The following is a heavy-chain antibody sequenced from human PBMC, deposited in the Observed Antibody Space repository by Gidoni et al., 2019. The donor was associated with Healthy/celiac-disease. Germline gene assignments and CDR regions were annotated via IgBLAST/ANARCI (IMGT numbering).Heavy chain of an antibody. V-gene: IGHV3-23*01. Sequence: EVQLLESGGGLVQPGGSLRLSCAASGFTFSSYAMSWARQAPGKGLEWVSAISGSGGSTYYADSVKGRFTISRDNSKNTLYLQMNSLRAEDTAVYYCAKDGFSFHGGNLFDYWGQGTLVTVSS. J-gene: IGHJ4*02. CDR3: AKDGFSFHGGNLFDY. CDR1: GFTFSSYA. D-gene: IGHD2-15*01. CDR2: ISGSGGST.